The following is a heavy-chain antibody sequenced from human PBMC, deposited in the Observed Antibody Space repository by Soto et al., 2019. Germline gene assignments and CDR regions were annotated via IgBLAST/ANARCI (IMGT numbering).Heavy chain of an antibody. CDR1: GGSISSYY. CDR2: IYYSGST. D-gene: IGHD2-21*01. CDR3: ARGLFRRRDYHFDY. V-gene: IGHV4-59*01. J-gene: IGHJ4*02. Sequence: SETLSLTCAVSGGSISSYYWSWIGQPPGKGLEWIGYIYYSGSTNYNPSLKSRVTISVDTSKNQFSLKLSSVTAADTAVYYCARGLFRRRDYHFDYWGQGTLVTVSS.